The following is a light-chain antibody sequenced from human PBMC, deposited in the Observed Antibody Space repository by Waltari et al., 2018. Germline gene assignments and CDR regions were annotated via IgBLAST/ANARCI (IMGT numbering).Light chain of an antibody. CDR2: DAS. CDR1: QSVSSY. V-gene: IGKV3-11*01. J-gene: IGKJ5*01. Sequence: EIVLTQSPATLSLSPGAIATLSCRASQSVSSYLAWYQQKPGQAPRLLIYDASNRATGIPARFSGSGSGTDFTLTISSLEPEDFAVYFCQHRFNWPLTFGQGTRLEIK. CDR3: QHRFNWPLT.